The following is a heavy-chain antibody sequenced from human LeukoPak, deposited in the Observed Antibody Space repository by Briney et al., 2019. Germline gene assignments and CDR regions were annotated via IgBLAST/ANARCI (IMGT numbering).Heavy chain of an antibody. CDR2: INPNSGGT. J-gene: IGHJ4*02. CDR1: GYTFTGYY. Sequence: ASVKVSCKASGYTFTGYYMHLVRQAPGQGLEWMGRINPNSGGTNYAQKFQGRATMTRDTSISTAYMELSRLRSDDTAVYYRARRTGSGWFYYWGQGTLVTVSS. D-gene: IGHD6-19*01. CDR3: ARRTGSGWFYY. V-gene: IGHV1-2*06.